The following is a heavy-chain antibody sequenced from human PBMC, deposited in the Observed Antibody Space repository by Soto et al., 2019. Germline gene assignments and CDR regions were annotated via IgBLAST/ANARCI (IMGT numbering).Heavy chain of an antibody. V-gene: IGHV2-5*01. J-gene: IGHJ6*02. Sequence: SGPTPVNPTQTLTLTCTFSGFSLSTSGVGVGWIRQPPGKALEWLALIYWNDDKRYTPFLKRRLTVTKDTSRNQVVLTMTNMDPVDTATYYCAHSGGDYGSGTCYKNYFYYSMDVWGQGTTVTVSS. D-gene: IGHD3-10*01. CDR2: IYWNDDK. CDR1: GFSLSTSGVG. CDR3: AHSGGDYGSGTCYKNYFYYSMDV.